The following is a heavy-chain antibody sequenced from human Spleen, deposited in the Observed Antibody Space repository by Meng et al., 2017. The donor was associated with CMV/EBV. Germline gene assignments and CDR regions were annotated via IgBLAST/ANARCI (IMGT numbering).Heavy chain of an antibody. J-gene: IGHJ5*02. Sequence: GESLKISCAASGFTFSSYSMNWVRQAPGKGLEWVANIKQDGIEKYYVDSVKGRFTISRDNAKNSLYLQMNSLRAEDTAVYYCARDGAKYSSSWYRGHTKPNWFDPWGQGTLVTVSS. D-gene: IGHD6-13*01. V-gene: IGHV3-7*01. CDR1: GFTFSSYS. CDR2: IKQDGIEK. CDR3: ARDGAKYSSSWYRGHTKPNWFDP.